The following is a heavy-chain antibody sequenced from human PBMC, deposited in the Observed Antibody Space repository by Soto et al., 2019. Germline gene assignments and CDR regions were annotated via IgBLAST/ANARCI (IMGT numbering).Heavy chain of an antibody. Sequence: LKISCQGSGYSFTVYWIGWVRQMPGKGLEWVGIIYPGGDSDTRYSPSFQGQVTISADKSINTAYLQWSSLKASDTAMYYCATQLATSQDAFDVWGLGTMVTVSS. J-gene: IGHJ3*01. CDR2: IYPGGDSDT. CDR1: GYSFTVYW. CDR3: ATQLATSQDAFDV. D-gene: IGHD2-2*01. V-gene: IGHV5-51*01.